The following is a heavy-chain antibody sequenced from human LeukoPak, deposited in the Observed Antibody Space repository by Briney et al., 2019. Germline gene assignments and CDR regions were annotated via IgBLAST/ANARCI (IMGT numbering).Heavy chain of an antibody. J-gene: IGHJ3*02. CDR3: AINYYGSGSYGLDAFDI. CDR1: GYTFTGYY. CDR2: INPNSGGT. V-gene: IGHV1-2*04. D-gene: IGHD3-10*01. Sequence: GASVKVSCTASGYTFTGYYMHWVRQAPGQGLEWVGWINPNSGGTNYAQKFQGWVTMTRDTSISTAYMELSRLRSDDTAVYYCAINYYGSGSYGLDAFDIWGQGTMVTVSS.